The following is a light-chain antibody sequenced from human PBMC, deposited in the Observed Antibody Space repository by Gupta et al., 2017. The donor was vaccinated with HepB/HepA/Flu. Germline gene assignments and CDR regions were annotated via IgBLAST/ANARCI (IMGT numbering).Light chain of an antibody. V-gene: IGKV3-11*01. Sequence: EIVLPQSPATLSLSPGERATLSCRASQSVSTYLAWYQQKPGQAPRLLIYDASNRATGIPARFSVSGSGTDFTRTISSLEPEDFAVYYGQQRSNWPPVELTCGGGTKVEIK. CDR1: QSVSTY. J-gene: IGKJ4*02. CDR3: QQRSNWPPVELT. CDR2: DAS.